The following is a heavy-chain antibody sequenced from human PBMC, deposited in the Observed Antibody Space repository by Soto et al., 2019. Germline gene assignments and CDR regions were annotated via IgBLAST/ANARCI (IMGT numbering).Heavy chain of an antibody. CDR3: AREPFSGYYDSSGYYYVYGMDV. CDR1: GGSISSGGYY. CDR2: IYYSGST. J-gene: IGHJ6*02. D-gene: IGHD3-22*01. Sequence: QVQLQESGPGLVKPSQTLSLTCTVSGGSISSGGYYWSWIRQHPGKGLEWIGYIYYSGSTYYNPSLKGRVTISVDTSKNQFSLKLSSVTAADTAVYYCAREPFSGYYDSSGYYYVYGMDVWGQGATVTVSS. V-gene: IGHV4-31*03.